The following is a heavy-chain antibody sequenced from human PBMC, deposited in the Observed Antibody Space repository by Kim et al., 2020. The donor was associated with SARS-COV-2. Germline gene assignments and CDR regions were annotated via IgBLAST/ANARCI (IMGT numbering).Heavy chain of an antibody. J-gene: IGHJ4*02. CDR1: GYTFTGYY. D-gene: IGHD6-13*01. Sequence: ASVKVSCKASGYTFTGYYMHWVRQAPGQRLEWMGWINPNSGGTNYAQKFQGRVTMTRDTSISTAYMELSRLRSDDTAVYYCARSPNSWSSSCAFDYWGQGTLVTVSS. CDR3: ARSPNSWSSSCAFDY. V-gene: IGHV1-2*02. CDR2: INPNSGGT.